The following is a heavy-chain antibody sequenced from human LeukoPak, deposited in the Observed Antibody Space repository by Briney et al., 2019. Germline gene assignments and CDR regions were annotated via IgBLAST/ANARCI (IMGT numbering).Heavy chain of an antibody. D-gene: IGHD6-13*01. CDR2: IYSGGST. Sequence: VGSLRPSCAASGFTASSKYMSWVPHAPGPGGEWVSVIYSGGSTYSADSVKGRFTISRDNSKNTLYLQMNSLRAADTAVYYCVRDRYSSNPFDYWGEGSLVTVSS. V-gene: IGHV3-53*01. J-gene: IGHJ4*02. CDR1: GFTASSKY. CDR3: VRDRYSSNPFDY.